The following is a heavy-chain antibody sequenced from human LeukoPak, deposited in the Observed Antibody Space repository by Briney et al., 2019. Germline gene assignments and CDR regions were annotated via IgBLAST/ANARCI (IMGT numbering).Heavy chain of an antibody. Sequence: GASVKVSCKASRYTFTDYYMHWVRQAPGQGLEWMGWVNPKSGGTNYAQKFQGRVTMTRDTSISTAYMELSRLKSNDTAVYYCARDGQGSGKTFDYWGQGTLVTVSS. CDR2: VNPKSGGT. J-gene: IGHJ4*02. V-gene: IGHV1-2*02. D-gene: IGHD1-1*01. CDR1: RYTFTDYY. CDR3: ARDGQGSGKTFDY.